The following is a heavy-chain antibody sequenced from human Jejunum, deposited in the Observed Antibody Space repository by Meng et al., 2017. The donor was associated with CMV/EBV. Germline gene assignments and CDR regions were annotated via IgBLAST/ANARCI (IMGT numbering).Heavy chain of an antibody. D-gene: IGHD4-23*01. CDR1: GFTFSNYW. CDR2: INSDGSDT. J-gene: IGHJ4*02. V-gene: IGHV3-74*01. Sequence: EVRLVGAGGGLVQPGGPLRLSCAASGFTFSNYWMHWVRQAPGKGLVWVSRINSDGSDTIYADSVKGRFTISRGNAENTLYLQMTSLRVEDTAMYYCARGGNSATFDYWGQGTLVTVSS. CDR3: ARGGNSATFDY.